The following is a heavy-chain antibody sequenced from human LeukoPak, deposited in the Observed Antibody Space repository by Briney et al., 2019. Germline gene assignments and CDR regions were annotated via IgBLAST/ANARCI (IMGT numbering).Heavy chain of an antibody. Sequence: PGGSLRLSCAASGFTFSSYAMSWVRQAPGKGLEWVSAISGSGGSTYYADSVKGRFTISRDNSKNTLYLQMNSLRAEDTAVYYCATLVVPAAFPYYFDYWGQGTLVTVSS. D-gene: IGHD2-2*01. CDR1: GFTFSSYA. CDR2: ISGSGGST. V-gene: IGHV3-23*01. CDR3: ATLVVPAAFPYYFDY. J-gene: IGHJ4*02.